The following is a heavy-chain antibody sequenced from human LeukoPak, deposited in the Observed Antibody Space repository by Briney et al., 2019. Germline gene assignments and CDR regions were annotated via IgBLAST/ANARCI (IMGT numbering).Heavy chain of an antibody. Sequence: PGGSLRLSCAASRFTFSSYWMSWVRRSPGRGLEWVANIKQDGSEKYYVDSVKGRFTISRDNAKNSLYLQMNSLRAEDTAVYYCARVYDSGSYSCPHWGQGTLVTVSS. V-gene: IGHV3-7*03. J-gene: IGHJ4*02. CDR3: ARVYDSGSYSCPH. D-gene: IGHD3-10*01. CDR2: IKQDGSEK. CDR1: RFTFSSYW.